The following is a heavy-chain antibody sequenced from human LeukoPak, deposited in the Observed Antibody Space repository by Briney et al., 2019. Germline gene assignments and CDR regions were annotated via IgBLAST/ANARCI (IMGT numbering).Heavy chain of an antibody. Sequence: GGSLRLSCAASGFTFSSYGMHWVRQAPGKGLEWAAFIRYDGTNKYYADSVKGRFTISRDNSKNTLYLQMNSLRAEDTAVYYCAKGTSGSYRADAFDIWGQGTMVTVSS. V-gene: IGHV3-30*02. CDR1: GFTFSSYG. J-gene: IGHJ3*02. CDR3: AKGTSGSYRADAFDI. D-gene: IGHD3-10*01. CDR2: IRYDGTNK.